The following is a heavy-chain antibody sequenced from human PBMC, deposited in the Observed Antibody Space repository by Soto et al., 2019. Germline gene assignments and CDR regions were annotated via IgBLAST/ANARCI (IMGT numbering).Heavy chain of an antibody. CDR2: INHSGST. CDR3: ARDKITGLFDY. CDR1: GWPFSGYY. J-gene: IGHJ4*02. V-gene: IGHV4-34*01. D-gene: IGHD2-8*02. Sequence: PSETLSLTCAVHGWPFSGYYWTWIRQPPGTGLEWIGEINHSGSTNYNPSLKSRVTISVDTSKNQFSLKLTSVTAADTAVYYCARDKITGLFDYWGQGTLVTVS.